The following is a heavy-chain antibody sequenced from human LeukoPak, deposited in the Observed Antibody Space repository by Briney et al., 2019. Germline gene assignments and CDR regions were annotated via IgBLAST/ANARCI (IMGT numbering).Heavy chain of an antibody. J-gene: IGHJ4*02. D-gene: IGHD3-10*01. CDR1: GGSFSGYY. Sequence: SEALSLTCAVYGGSFSGYYWSWIRQPPGKGLEWIGEINHSGSTNYNPSLKSRVTISVDTSKNQFSLKLSSVTAADTAVYYCARAMVRGVIDYWGQGTLVTVSS. CDR3: ARAMVRGVIDY. CDR2: INHSGST. V-gene: IGHV4-34*01.